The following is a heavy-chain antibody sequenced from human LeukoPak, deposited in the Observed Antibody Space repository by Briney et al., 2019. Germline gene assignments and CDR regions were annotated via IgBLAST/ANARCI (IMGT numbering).Heavy chain of an antibody. Sequence: ASVKVSCKASGYTFTSYYMHWVRQAPGQGLEWMGIINPSGGSTSYAQKFQGRVTMTRDTSTSTVYMELNSLRSEDTAVYYCARDRGIAAAGTGYFDYWGQGTLVTVSS. V-gene: IGHV1-46*01. CDR3: ARDRGIAAAGTGYFDY. J-gene: IGHJ4*02. CDR2: INPSGGST. D-gene: IGHD6-13*01. CDR1: GYTFTSYY.